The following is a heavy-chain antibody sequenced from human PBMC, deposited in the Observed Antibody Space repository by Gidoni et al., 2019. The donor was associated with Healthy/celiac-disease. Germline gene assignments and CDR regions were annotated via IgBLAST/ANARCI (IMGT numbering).Heavy chain of an antibody. Sequence: QVQLVQSGAEVKKPGASVKVSCKASGYTFTSYAMHWVRQAPGQRLEWMGWINAGNGNTKYSQKFQGRVTITRDTSASTAYMELSSLRSEDTAVYYCAREGLVAARRGGPNAFDIWGQGTMVTVSS. CDR3: AREGLVAARRGGPNAFDI. V-gene: IGHV1-3*01. D-gene: IGHD6-6*01. J-gene: IGHJ3*02. CDR2: INAGNGNT. CDR1: GYTFTSYA.